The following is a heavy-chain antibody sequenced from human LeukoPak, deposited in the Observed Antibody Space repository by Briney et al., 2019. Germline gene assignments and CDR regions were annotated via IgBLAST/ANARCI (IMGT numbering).Heavy chain of an antibody. V-gene: IGHV3-66*01. CDR1: GFTVSSNY. Sequence: GTSLRLSCAASGFTVSSNYMSWVRQAPGKGLEWVSVIYSGGSTYYADSVKGRFTISRDNSKNTLYLQMNSLRAEDTAVYYCARDRGGTTGYFDYWGQGTLVTVSS. CDR3: ARDRGGTTGYFDY. J-gene: IGHJ4*02. CDR2: IYSGGST. D-gene: IGHD1-1*01.